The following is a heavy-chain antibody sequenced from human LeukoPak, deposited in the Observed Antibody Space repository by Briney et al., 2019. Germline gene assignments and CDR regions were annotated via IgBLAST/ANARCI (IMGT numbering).Heavy chain of an antibody. CDR2: IYYSGST. J-gene: IGHJ4*02. V-gene: IGHV4-59*01. Sequence: PSQTLSLTCTVSGGSISSYYWSWIRQPPGKGLEWIGYIYYSGSTNYNPSLKSRVTISVDTSKNQFSLKLSSVTAADTAVYYCARGHAYYYDSSGPNFDYWGQGTLVTVSS. D-gene: IGHD3-22*01. CDR1: GGSISSYY. CDR3: ARGHAYYYDSSGPNFDY.